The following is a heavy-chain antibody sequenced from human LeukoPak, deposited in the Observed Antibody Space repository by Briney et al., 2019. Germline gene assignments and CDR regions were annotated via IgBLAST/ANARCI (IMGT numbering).Heavy chain of an antibody. CDR1: GGTFSSYA. CDR2: IIPIFGTA. J-gene: IGHJ5*02. Sequence: GASVTVSCTASGGTFSSYAISWVRQAPGQGLEWMGGIIPIFGTANYAQKFQGRVTMTTDTSTSTAYMELRSLRSDDTAVYYCAGGWGGSGSHDWFDPWGQGTLVTVSS. D-gene: IGHD3-10*01. CDR3: AGGWGGSGSHDWFDP. V-gene: IGHV1-69*05.